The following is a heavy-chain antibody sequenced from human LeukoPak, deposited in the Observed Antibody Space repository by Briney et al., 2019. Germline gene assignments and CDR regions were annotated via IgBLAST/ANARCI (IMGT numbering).Heavy chain of an antibody. V-gene: IGHV1-18*01. CDR2: ISAYNGNT. Sequence: ASVKVSCKASGYTFTSYGISWVRQAPGQGPEWMGWISAYNGNTNYAQKFQGRVTMTTETSTSTAYMELWSLRSDDTAVYYCARESGNWFDPWGQGTLVTVSS. J-gene: IGHJ5*02. CDR3: ARESGNWFDP. CDR1: GYTFTSYG. D-gene: IGHD1-26*01.